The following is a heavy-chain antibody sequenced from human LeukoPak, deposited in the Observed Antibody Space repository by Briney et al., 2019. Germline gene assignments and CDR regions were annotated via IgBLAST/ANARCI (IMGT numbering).Heavy chain of an antibody. CDR3: ARHTTMVHFDY. D-gene: IGHD5-18*01. Sequence: TSETLSLTCAVYGGSFSGYYWSWIRQPPGKGLEWIGEINHSGSTNYNPSLKSRVTISVDTSKNQFSLKLSSVTAADTAVYYCARHTTMVHFDYWGQGTLVTVSS. CDR1: GGSFSGYY. V-gene: IGHV4-34*01. CDR2: INHSGST. J-gene: IGHJ4*02.